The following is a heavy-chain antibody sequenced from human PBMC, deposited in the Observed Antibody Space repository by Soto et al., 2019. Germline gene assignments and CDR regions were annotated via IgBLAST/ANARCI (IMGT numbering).Heavy chain of an antibody. D-gene: IGHD6-25*01. J-gene: IGHJ5*02. CDR3: ARGGIDP. Sequence: SETLSLTCSVSGGSIKSYYWSWIRQPPGRGLEWIGYIFYSGSIKYNPSLKSRVTISLDTSKNQFSLKLTSVTAADTAVYYCARGGIDPWGQGTLVTVSS. V-gene: IGHV4-59*12. CDR2: IFYSGSI. CDR1: GGSIKSYY.